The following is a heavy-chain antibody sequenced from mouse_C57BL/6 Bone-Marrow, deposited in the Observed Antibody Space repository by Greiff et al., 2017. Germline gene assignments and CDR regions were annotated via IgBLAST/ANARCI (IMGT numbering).Heavy chain of an antibody. V-gene: IGHV5-4*03. CDR1: GFTFSSYA. CDR2: ISDGGSYT. CDR3: ARVGDY. J-gene: IGHJ2*01. Sequence: EVKLMESGGGLVKPGGSLKLSCAASGFTFSSYAMSWVRQTPEKRLEWVATISDGGSYTCYPDNVEGRFTISRDNAKNNQYLQMSHLKSEDTAMYYCARVGDYWGQGTTLTVSS.